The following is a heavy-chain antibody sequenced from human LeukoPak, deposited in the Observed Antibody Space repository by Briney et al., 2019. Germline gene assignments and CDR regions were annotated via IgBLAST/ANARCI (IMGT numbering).Heavy chain of an antibody. J-gene: IGHJ4*02. Sequence: GGSLRLSCAASGFTFSSYGMHWVRQAPGKGLEWVAFIRYDGSNKYYADSVKGRFTISRDNSKNTLYLQMNSLRAEDTAVYYCAKDDTIFGVVIVYYFDYWGQGTLVTVSS. V-gene: IGHV3-30*02. CDR1: GFTFSSYG. CDR3: AKDDTIFGVVIVYYFDY. CDR2: IRYDGSNK. D-gene: IGHD3-3*01.